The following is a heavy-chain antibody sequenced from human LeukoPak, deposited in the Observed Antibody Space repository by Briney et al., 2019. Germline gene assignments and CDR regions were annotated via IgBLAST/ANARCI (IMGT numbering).Heavy chain of an antibody. CDR2: ISSSSSTI. J-gene: IGHJ4*02. Sequence: PGGSLRLSCAASGFTFSSYSMNWVRQAPGKGLEWVSYISSSSSTIYYADSVKGRFTISRDNAKNSLYLQMNSLRDEDTAVYYCTTDLVVGATTYFDYWGQGTLVTVSS. D-gene: IGHD1-26*01. CDR3: TTDLVVGATTYFDY. V-gene: IGHV3-48*02. CDR1: GFTFSSYS.